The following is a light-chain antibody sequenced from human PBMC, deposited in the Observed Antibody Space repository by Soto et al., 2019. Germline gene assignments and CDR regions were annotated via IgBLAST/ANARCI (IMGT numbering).Light chain of an antibody. J-gene: IGLJ7*02. CDR3: AAWDGSRNGPL. Sequence: QSVLPQPPSASGTPGQRGTISCSGRSSNIGSNTVNLYQQLPGTAPKLLIYSNNQRPSGVPDRFSGSKSGTSASLAISGLQSEDEADYYGAAWDGSRNGPLVGGGTQLTAL. CDR2: SNN. V-gene: IGLV1-44*01. CDR1: SSNIGSNT.